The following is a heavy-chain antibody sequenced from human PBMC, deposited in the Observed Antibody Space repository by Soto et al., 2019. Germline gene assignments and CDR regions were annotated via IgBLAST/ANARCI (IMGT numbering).Heavy chain of an antibody. J-gene: IGHJ4*02. Sequence: SETLSLTCTVSGGSISSYYWSWIRQPPGKGLEWVGYIYYTGTSKYNPSLKSRVTISVDSSKNQFSLKLDSVTAADTAVYYCARLGGYYQAFDNWGQGTLVTVSS. CDR1: GGSISSYY. V-gene: IGHV4-59*08. CDR3: ARLGGYYQAFDN. CDR2: IYYTGTS. D-gene: IGHD3-3*01.